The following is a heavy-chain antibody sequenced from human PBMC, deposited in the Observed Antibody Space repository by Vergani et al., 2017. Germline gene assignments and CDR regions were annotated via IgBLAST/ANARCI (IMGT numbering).Heavy chain of an antibody. J-gene: IGHJ4*02. CDR1: GGTFKSNT. CDR3: TSFPTETSEYYDSTGYYHRFFEK. V-gene: IGHV1-69*01. D-gene: IGHD3-16*01. Sequence: QVQLVQSGAEVKKPGSSVKVSCKTSGGTFKSNTFSWVRQAPGQGLEWMGGIIPIFGTADYAQDFQGRLSITADESTSTVYMELSSLRSDDTAMYYCTSFPTETSEYYDSTGYYHRFFEKWGQGTRVTVSS. CDR2: IIPIFGTA.